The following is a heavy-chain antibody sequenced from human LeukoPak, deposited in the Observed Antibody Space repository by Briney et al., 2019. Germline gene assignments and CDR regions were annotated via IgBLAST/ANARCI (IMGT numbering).Heavy chain of an antibody. D-gene: IGHD3-9*01. CDR3: AREDRYYDILTGYLRGYWFDP. Sequence: PGGSLRLSCAASGFTFSSYSMNWVRQAPGKGLEWVSYISSSGSTIYYADSVKGRFTISRDNAKNSLYLQMNSLRAEDTAVYYCAREDRYYDILTGYLRGYWFDPWGQGTLVTVSS. CDR2: ISSSGSTI. J-gene: IGHJ5*02. CDR1: GFTFSSYS. V-gene: IGHV3-48*04.